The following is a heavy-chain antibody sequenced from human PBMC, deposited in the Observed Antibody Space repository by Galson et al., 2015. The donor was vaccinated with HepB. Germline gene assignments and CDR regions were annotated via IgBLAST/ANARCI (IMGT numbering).Heavy chain of an antibody. V-gene: IGHV4-4*02. CDR1: GGSITTEDW. Sequence: ETLSLTCTVSGGSITTEDWWSWVRQPPGKRLERIGQIFHSGDTHYNPSLNSRVTMSVDTSKNQFSPKLSSVTAADTAIYYCARDWIRDGASYYFDYWGQGTLVTVSS. CDR3: ARDWIRDGASYYFDY. CDR2: IFHSGDT. D-gene: IGHD5-24*01. J-gene: IGHJ4*02.